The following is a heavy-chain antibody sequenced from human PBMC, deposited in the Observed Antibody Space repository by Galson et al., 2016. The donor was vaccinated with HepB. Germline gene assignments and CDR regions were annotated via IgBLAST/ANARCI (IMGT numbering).Heavy chain of an antibody. CDR3: ARGDFWTPYYFDS. CDR2: ITGYNGNT. Sequence: SVKVSCKASGYSVTSNCISWVRQAPGQGLEWMGWITGYNGNTNYAQRCLGRVNMTTDNSATTAYMELRSLTSDDTAVYYCARGDFWTPYYFDSWGQGTLVIVSS. V-gene: IGHV1-18*01. J-gene: IGHJ4*02. D-gene: IGHD3/OR15-3a*01. CDR1: GYSVTSNC.